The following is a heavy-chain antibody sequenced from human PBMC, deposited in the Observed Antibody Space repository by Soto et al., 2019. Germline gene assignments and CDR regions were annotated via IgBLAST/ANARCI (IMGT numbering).Heavy chain of an antibody. Sequence: AETLSLTCTVSGGSISSYYWSWVRQPPGKGLEWIGYIYYSGSTNYNPSLKSRVTISVDTSKNQFSLKLSSVTAADTAVYYCARRRSWFFWVGELLLYGYYYYYMDVWGKGTTVTVSS. D-gene: IGHD3-10*01. CDR1: GGSISSYY. V-gene: IGHV4-59*08. CDR3: ARRRSWFFWVGELLLYGYYYYYMDV. J-gene: IGHJ6*03. CDR2: IYYSGST.